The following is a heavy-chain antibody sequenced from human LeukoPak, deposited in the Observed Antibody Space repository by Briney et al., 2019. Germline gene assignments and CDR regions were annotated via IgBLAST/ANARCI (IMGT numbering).Heavy chain of an antibody. Sequence: PSQTLSLTCSVSGVPISTNYWSWIRQSPGKGLEWIAYIYYNGDIMYNPSFKSRVTISLDTSKNQFSLNMRSVTAAGTAVYFCATTWHYDSRGYLFDDWGQGTLLTVSS. CDR3: ATTWHYDSRGYLFDD. V-gene: IGHV4-59*01. D-gene: IGHD3-22*01. CDR1: GVPISTNY. CDR2: IYYNGDI. J-gene: IGHJ4*02.